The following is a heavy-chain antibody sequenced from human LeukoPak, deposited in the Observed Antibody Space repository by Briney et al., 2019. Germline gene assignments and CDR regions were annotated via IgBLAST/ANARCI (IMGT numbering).Heavy chain of an antibody. CDR3: AREGGDLYYYDSSGYYPDY. J-gene: IGHJ4*02. V-gene: IGHV3-11*01. D-gene: IGHD3-22*01. CDR2: ISSSGSII. CDR1: GFTFSDYY. Sequence: PGGSLRLSCAASGFTFSDYYMSWIRQAPGKGLEWVSYISSSGSIIYYADSVKGRFTISRDNAKTSLYLQMNSLRAEDTAVYYCAREGGDLYYYDSSGYYPDYWGQGTLVTVSS.